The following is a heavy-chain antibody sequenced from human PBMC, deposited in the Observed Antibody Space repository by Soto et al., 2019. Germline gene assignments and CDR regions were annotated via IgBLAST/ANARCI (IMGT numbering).Heavy chain of an antibody. D-gene: IGHD1-26*01. J-gene: IGHJ6*02. CDR2: ISGSGGST. Sequence: PGGSLRLSCAASGFTFSSYAMSWVRQAPGKGLEWVSAISGSGGSTYYADSVKGRFTISRDNSKNTLYLQMNSLRAEDTAVYYCAKDEVGAGYYYYGMDVWGQGTTVTVSS. CDR1: GFTFSSYA. V-gene: IGHV3-23*01. CDR3: AKDEVGAGYYYYGMDV.